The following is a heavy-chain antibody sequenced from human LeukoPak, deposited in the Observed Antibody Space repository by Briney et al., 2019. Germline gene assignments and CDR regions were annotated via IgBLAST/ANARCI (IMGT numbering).Heavy chain of an antibody. Sequence: PSETLSLTCAVCGGSFSGYYWSWIRQSPGKGLEWIGEVNHRGSTYYNLSLKSRLTQSVDTSKNQFSLKVSSVTAADTAVYYCASLDWGSAGSGSFDYWGQGALVTVSS. D-gene: IGHD7-27*01. CDR3: ASLDWGSAGSGSFDY. CDR1: GGSFSGYY. V-gene: IGHV4-34*01. CDR2: VNHRGST. J-gene: IGHJ4*02.